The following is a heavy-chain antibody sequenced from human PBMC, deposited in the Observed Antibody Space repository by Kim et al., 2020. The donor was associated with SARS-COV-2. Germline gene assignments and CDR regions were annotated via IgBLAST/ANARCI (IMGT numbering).Heavy chain of an antibody. D-gene: IGHD1-1*01. Sequence: GGSLRLSCEASGFNFAGYDMSWVRQTPGQGLEWVSTISVAGNMVDAKSVKGRFAISRDNSRQTLCLQMTRLTVDDTAIYYCVPDPTWTFYCGRGTLVTVSS. CDR2: ISVAGNM. CDR1: GFNFAGYD. V-gene: IGHV3-23*01. J-gene: IGHJ4*02. CDR3: VPDPTWTFY.